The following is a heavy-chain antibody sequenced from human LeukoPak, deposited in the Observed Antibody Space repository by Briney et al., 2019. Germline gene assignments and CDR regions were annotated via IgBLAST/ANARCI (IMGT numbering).Heavy chain of an antibody. CDR2: IYSKTDGGTA. J-gene: IGHJ4*02. Sequence: GGSLRLSCAASGFTFTIAWMSWGRQAPGKGLEWVGRIYSKTDGGTADYATAVKGRFTISRDDSKKTLYLQMNSLKIEDTAVYYCATGPLDYWGQGTLVTVSS. V-gene: IGHV3-15*05. CDR1: GFTFTIAW. CDR3: ATGPLDY.